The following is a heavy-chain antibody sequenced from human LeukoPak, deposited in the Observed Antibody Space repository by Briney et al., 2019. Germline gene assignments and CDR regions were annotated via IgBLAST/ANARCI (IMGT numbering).Heavy chain of an antibody. CDR2: MNPNSGNT. V-gene: IGHV1-8*01. Sequence: VASVTVSCKASGYTFTSYDINWVRQATGQGLEWMGWMNPNSGNTGYAQKFQGRVTMTRNTSISTAYMELSSLRSEDTAVYYCARGRGSYQRNWFDPWGQGTLVTVSS. CDR1: GYTFTSYD. D-gene: IGHD1-26*01. J-gene: IGHJ5*02. CDR3: ARGRGSYQRNWFDP.